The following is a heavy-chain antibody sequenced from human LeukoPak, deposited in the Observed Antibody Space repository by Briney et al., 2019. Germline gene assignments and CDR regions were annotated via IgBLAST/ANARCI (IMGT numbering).Heavy chain of an antibody. CDR3: ARRLYSSSSRWFDP. CDR1: GFTFSSYA. Sequence: PGGSLRLSCAASGFTFSSYAMSWVRQAPGKGLEWVSAISGSGGSTYYADSVKGRFTISRDNSKNTLYLQMNSLRAEDTAVYYCARRLYSSSSRWFDPWGQGTLVTVSS. D-gene: IGHD6-6*01. V-gene: IGHV3-23*01. CDR2: ISGSGGST. J-gene: IGHJ5*02.